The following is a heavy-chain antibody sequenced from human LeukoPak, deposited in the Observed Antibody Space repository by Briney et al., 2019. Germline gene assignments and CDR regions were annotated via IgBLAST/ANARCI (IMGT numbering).Heavy chain of an antibody. D-gene: IGHD2-2*01. V-gene: IGHV1-69*04. CDR2: IIPILGIA. CDR3: ASDDIVVVPAATPPYYYYYCMDV. J-gene: IGHJ6*01. Sequence: SVKVSCKASGGTFSSYAISWVRQAPGQGLEWMGRIIPILGIANYAQKFQGRVTITADKSTSTPYMELSSLRSDDTAVYYCASDDIVVVPAATPPYYYYYCMDVRGQGTTVTVSS. CDR1: GGTFSSYA.